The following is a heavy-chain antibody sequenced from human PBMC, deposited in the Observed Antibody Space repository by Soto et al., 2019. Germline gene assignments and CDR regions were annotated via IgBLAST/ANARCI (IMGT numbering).Heavy chain of an antibody. D-gene: IGHD2-15*01. CDR3: GRQGWGDCPGGGCFSLDF. CDR1: GATFRTNP. Sequence: QVQLVQSGAEVKKPGSSVKVSCKVSGATFRTNPIAWVRQAPGQGLEWMGGIVPMSGTPKYAQKFQDRVTIIADESRSPANMALRPLSSEDTAIYYGGRQGWGDCPGGGCFSLDFWGQGPLITVSS. CDR2: IVPMSGTP. V-gene: IGHV1-69*01. J-gene: IGHJ4*02.